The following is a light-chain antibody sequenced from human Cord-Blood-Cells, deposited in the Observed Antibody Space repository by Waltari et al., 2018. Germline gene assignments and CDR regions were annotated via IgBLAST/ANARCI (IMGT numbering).Light chain of an antibody. Sequence: DIQMTQSPSSLSASVGDRVTITRRASQSISSYLNWYQQKPGKAPKLLIYAASSLQSGVPSRFSGSGSGTDFTLTISSLQPEDFATYYCQQSYSTPPTWTFGQGTKVEIK. CDR1: QSISSY. J-gene: IGKJ1*01. V-gene: IGKV1-39*01. CDR3: QQSYSTPPTWT. CDR2: AAS.